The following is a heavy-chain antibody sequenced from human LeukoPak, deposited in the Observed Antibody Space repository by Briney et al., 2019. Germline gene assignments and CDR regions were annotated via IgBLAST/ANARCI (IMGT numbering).Heavy chain of an antibody. V-gene: IGHV4-39*01. D-gene: IGHD3-9*01. Sequence: SETLSLTCTVSGGSISSSSYYWGWIRQPPGKGLEWIGSIYYSGSTYYNPSLKSRVTISVDTSKNQFSLKLSSVTAADTAVYYCASNILTGSAWFDPWGQGTLVTVSS. CDR1: GGSISSSSYY. CDR2: IYYSGST. CDR3: ASNILTGSAWFDP. J-gene: IGHJ5*02.